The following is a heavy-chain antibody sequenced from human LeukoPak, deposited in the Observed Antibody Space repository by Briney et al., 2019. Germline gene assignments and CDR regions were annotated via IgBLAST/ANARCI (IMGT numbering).Heavy chain of an antibody. CDR1: GFTFTNYA. V-gene: IGHV3-23*01. Sequence: GGSLRLSCAASGFTFTNYAMGWVRQAPAQGLEWVSIISIYGGSTFYVDSVKGRFAISRDNSMNTLYLQMNSLRVEDTAVYYCAKTLAGSYFNPYDFWGQGTLVTVSS. D-gene: IGHD3-10*01. CDR3: AKTLAGSYFNPYDF. CDR2: ISIYGGST. J-gene: IGHJ4*02.